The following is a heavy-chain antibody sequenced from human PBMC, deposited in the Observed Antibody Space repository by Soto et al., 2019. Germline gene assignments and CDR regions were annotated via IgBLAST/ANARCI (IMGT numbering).Heavy chain of an antibody. V-gene: IGHV1-46*02. CDR1: GYNFNKNN. CDR2: FNFKGGTT. CDR3: ARGPDDSDVPRWDH. D-gene: IGHD4-17*01. J-gene: IGHJ4*02. Sequence: QVQLVQSGPEVRKPGASVSLSCATSGYNFNKNNFHWGRRPPGRGREWRGIFNFKGGTTEYAHKFRGRVTVTGDTSTRTAYMELSSLRSEDTAVYFCARGPDDSDVPRWDHWGQGTLITVSS.